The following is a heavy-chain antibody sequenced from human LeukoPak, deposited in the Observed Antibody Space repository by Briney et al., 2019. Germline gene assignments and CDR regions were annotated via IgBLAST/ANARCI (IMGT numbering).Heavy chain of an antibody. J-gene: IGHJ4*02. V-gene: IGHV4-4*02. D-gene: IGHD1-26*01. CDR2: ISLRGLT. CDR3: SRESGPFSPFGF. CDR1: GGSISGTNW. Sequence: SSGTLSLTCGVSGGSISGTNWWSWVRQPPGQGLEWIGEISLRGLTNYNPSLRSRLTMSLDESKNQVSLNLTSVTAADTAVYYCSRESGPFSPFGFWGQGTLVSVHS.